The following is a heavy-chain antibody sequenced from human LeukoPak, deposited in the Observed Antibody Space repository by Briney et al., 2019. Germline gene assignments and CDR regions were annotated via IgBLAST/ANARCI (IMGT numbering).Heavy chain of an antibody. J-gene: IGHJ3*02. Sequence: GGSLSLSCAASGFTFSSYSMNWVRQAPGKGLEWVSSISSSSSYIYYADSVKGRFTISRDNAKNSLYLQMNSLRAEDTAVYYCAREPPTMIVGGGGDAFDIWGQGTMVTVSS. D-gene: IGHD3-22*01. CDR3: AREPPTMIVGGGGDAFDI. CDR1: GFTFSSYS. CDR2: ISSSSSYI. V-gene: IGHV3-21*01.